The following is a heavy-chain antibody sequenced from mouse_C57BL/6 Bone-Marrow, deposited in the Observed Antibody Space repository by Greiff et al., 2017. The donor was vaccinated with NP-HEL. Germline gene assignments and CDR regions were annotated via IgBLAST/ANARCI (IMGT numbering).Heavy chain of an antibody. CDR2: ISYDGSN. J-gene: IGHJ2*01. CDR1: GYSITSGYY. CDR3: ASTMVTRNY. V-gene: IGHV3-6*01. D-gene: IGHD2-2*01. Sequence: EVQLVESGPGLGKPSQSLSLTCSVTGYSITSGYYWNWVRQFPGNKLEWMGYISYDGSNNYNPSLKNRISITRDTSKNQFFLKLNSVTTEDTATYYCASTMVTRNYWGQGTTLTVSS.